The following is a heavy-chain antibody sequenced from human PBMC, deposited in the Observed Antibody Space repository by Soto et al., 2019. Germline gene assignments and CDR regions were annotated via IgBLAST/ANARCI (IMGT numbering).Heavy chain of an antibody. J-gene: IGHJ4*02. CDR3: ARALTGTGGY. CDR1: GFTFSSYA. D-gene: IGHD1-20*01. V-gene: IGHV3-30-3*01. Sequence: GGSLRLSCAASGFTFSSYAMHWVRQAPGKGLEWVAVISYDGSNKYYADSVKGRFTISRDNSKNTLYLQMNSLRAEDTAVYYYARALTGTGGYWGQGTLVAVSS. CDR2: ISYDGSNK.